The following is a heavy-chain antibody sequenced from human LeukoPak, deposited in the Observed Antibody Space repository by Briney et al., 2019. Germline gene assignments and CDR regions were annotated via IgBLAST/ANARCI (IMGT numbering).Heavy chain of an antibody. CDR3: ARTLNYYDSSGYYY. CDR1: GYTFTSYA. CDR2: INAGDGNT. Sequence: ASVKVSCKASGYTFTSYALHWVRQAPGQRLEWMGWINAGDGNTKYSQKFQGRVIVTRDTSATTAYMELSSLRSEDTAVYYCARTLNYYDSSGYYYWGQGTLVTVSS. J-gene: IGHJ4*02. V-gene: IGHV1-3*01. D-gene: IGHD3-22*01.